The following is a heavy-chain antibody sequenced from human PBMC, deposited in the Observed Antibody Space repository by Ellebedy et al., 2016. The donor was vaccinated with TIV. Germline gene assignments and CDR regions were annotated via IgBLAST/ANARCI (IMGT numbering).Heavy chain of an antibody. CDR3: SRYGSAGSAFDI. CDR1: GFIFSNYG. J-gene: IGHJ3*02. Sequence: GESLKISCAASGFIFSNYGVNWVRQAPGKGLEWVSYIGIAATIHYADSHYADSVKGRFTISRHNSENTLYLQMTSLRAEDTAVYYCSRYGSAGSAFDIWGRGTMVTASS. D-gene: IGHD3-10*01. V-gene: IGHV3-48*01. CDR2: IGIAATIH.